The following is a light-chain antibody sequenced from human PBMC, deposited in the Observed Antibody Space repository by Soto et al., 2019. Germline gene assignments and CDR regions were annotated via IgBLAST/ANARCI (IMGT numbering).Light chain of an antibody. CDR2: WAS. J-gene: IGKJ4*02. V-gene: IGKV4-1*01. CDR1: QSVLYSSNNKNY. Sequence: DIVMTQSPDSLAVSLGERATINCKSSQSVLYSSNNKNYLTWYQQKPGQPPGLLIYWASTRESGVPDRFSGSGSGTDFTLTISSLQAEDVAVYYCQHHYSTPPAFGGGTKVEIK. CDR3: QHHYSTPPA.